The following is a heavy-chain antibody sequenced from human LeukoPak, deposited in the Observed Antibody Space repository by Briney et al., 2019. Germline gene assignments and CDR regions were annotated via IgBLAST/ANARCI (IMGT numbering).Heavy chain of an antibody. CDR3: ARGGKYYDILTGFYGGTFDY. V-gene: IGHV3-48*02. CDR1: GFTFSSYS. J-gene: IGHJ4*02. CDR2: ISSSSSTI. D-gene: IGHD3-9*01. Sequence: PGGSLRLSCAASGFTFSSYSMNWVRQAPGKGLEWVSYISSSSSTIYYADSVKGRFTISRDNAKNSLYLQMNSLGDEDTAVYYCARGGKYYDILTGFYGGTFDYWGQGTLVTVSS.